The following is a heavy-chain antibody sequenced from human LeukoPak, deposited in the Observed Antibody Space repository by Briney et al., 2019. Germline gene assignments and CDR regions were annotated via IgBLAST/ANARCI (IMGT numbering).Heavy chain of an antibody. CDR3: AKGHYYGSGSLDY. J-gene: IGHJ4*02. D-gene: IGHD3-10*01. V-gene: IGHV3-23*01. CDR1: GFTFSSYG. CDR2: IGGRDGST. Sequence: GGSLRLSCAASGFTFSSYGMSWVRQAPGKGLEWVSAIGGRDGSTYYADSVKGRFTISRDNSKSTLYVQMNSLRAEDAAVYYCAKGHYYGSGSLDYWGQGTLVTVSS.